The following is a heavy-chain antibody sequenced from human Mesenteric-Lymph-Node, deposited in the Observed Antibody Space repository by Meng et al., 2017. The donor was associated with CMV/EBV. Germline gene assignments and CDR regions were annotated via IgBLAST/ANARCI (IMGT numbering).Heavy chain of an antibody. CDR1: GYTFTGYY. CDR2: INPNSGGT. V-gene: IGHV1-2*02. CDR3: SRVGGMAATTRD. J-gene: IGHJ4*02. D-gene: IGHD5-24*01. Sequence: ASVPVSCKASGYTFTGYYMHWVRQAPAQGLEWMGWINPNSGGTIYAQKFQGRVTMTRDTSISTAYMELSSLISDDTAVYYCSRVGGMAATTRDWGQGTLVTVSS.